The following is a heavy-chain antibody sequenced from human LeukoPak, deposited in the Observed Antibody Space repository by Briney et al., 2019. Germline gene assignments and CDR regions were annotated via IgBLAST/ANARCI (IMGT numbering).Heavy chain of an antibody. J-gene: IGHJ5*02. CDR1: GYSFTSYW. CDR3: ARLGGDCYSGCGNWFDP. CDR2: IYPGVSDT. D-gene: IGHD2-21*02. V-gene: IGHV5-51*01. Sequence: GESLKISCKGSGYSFTSYWIGWVRQMPGKGLEWMGIIYPGVSDTRYSPSFQGQVTISADKSISTAYLQWSSLKASDTAMYYCARLGGDCYSGCGNWFDPWGQGTLVTVSS.